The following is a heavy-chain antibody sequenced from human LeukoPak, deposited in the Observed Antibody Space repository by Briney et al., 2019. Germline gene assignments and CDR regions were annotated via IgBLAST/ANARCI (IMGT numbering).Heavy chain of an antibody. J-gene: IGHJ4*02. CDR3: ARGKAMVRGVIISPYYFDY. CDR1: GGSFSGYY. V-gene: IGHV4-34*01. D-gene: IGHD3-10*01. Sequence: PSETLSLTCAVYGGSFSGYYWSWIRQPPGKGLEWIGETNHSGSTNYNPSLKSRVTISVDTSKNQFSLKLSSVTAADTAVYYCARGKAMVRGVIISPYYFDYWGQGTLVTVSS. CDR2: TNHSGST.